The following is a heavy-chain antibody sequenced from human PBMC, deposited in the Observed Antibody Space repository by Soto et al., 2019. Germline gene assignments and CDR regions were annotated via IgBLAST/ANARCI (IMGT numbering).Heavy chain of an antibody. V-gene: IGHV3-73*02. CDR3: TSLPYVEDYGMDV. D-gene: IGHD4-17*01. Sequence: EVQLVESGGGLVQPGGSLKLSCAASGFTFSGSAMHWVRQASGKGLEWVGRIRSKANSYATAYAASVKGRFTISRDDSKNKAYLQMNSLKTEDTAVYYCTSLPYVEDYGMDVWGQGTTVTVSS. CDR2: IRSKANSYAT. CDR1: GFTFSGSA. J-gene: IGHJ6*02.